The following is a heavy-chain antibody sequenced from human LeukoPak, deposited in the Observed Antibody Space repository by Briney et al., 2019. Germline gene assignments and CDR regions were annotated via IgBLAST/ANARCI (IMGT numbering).Heavy chain of an antibody. Sequence: ESGPTLVKPTQTLTLTCTFSGFSLTTSGVGVGWIRQPPGKALEWLALIYWDNNKLYSPSLRSRLIIAKDTSKNQVVLTMTNMDPVDTATYSCAHYGDYRFLYYFDHWGQGTLVTVSS. CDR1: GFSLTTSGVG. D-gene: IGHD4-17*01. J-gene: IGHJ4*02. CDR3: AHYGDYRFLYYFDH. V-gene: IGHV2-5*02. CDR2: IYWDNNK.